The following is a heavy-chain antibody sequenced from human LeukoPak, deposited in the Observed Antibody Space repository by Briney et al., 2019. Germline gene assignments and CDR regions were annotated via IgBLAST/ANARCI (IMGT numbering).Heavy chain of an antibody. J-gene: IGHJ6*02. CDR1: GFTFSSYG. CDR2: IWYDGSNK. V-gene: IGHV3-33*01. Sequence: GGSLRLSCAASGFTFSSYGMHWVRQAPGKGLEWVAVIWYDGSNKYYADSVKGRFTISRDNSKNTLYLQMNSLRAEGTVVYYCARAPGELSLYYYYGMDVWGQGTTVTVSS. D-gene: IGHD3-16*02. CDR3: ARAPGELSLYYYYGMDV.